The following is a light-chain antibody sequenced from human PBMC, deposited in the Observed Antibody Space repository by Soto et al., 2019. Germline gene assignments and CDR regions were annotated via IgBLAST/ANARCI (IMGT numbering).Light chain of an antibody. J-gene: IGLJ2*01. V-gene: IGLV2-14*01. Sequence: QSALTQPASVSGSPGQSITISCHGTSSDVGGYNYVSWYQQHPGKAPKLMIYEVRNRPSGISNRFSGSKSGYTASLTISGLQAEDEADYYCSSYTSAGTLVFGGGTKLTVL. CDR1: SSDVGGYNY. CDR3: SSYTSAGTLV. CDR2: EVR.